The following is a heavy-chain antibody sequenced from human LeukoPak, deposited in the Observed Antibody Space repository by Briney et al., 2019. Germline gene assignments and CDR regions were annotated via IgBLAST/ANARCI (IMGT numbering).Heavy chain of an antibody. CDR2: IYTSGST. CDR1: GGSISSGSYY. CDR3: ARSSGYYLYYFDY. J-gene: IGHJ4*02. D-gene: IGHD3-22*01. V-gene: IGHV4-61*02. Sequence: SETLSLTCTVPGGSISSGSYYWSWIRQPAGKGLEWIGRIYTSGSTNYNPSLKSRVTISVDTSKNQFSLKLSSVTAADTAVYYCARSSGYYLYYFDYWGQGTLVTVSS.